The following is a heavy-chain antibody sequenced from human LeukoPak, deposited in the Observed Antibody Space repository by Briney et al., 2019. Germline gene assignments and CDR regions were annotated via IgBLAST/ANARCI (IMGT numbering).Heavy chain of an antibody. CDR1: GFSFSNYA. Sequence: GGSLRLSCAASGFSFSNYAMSWVRQAPGKGLEWVSGVTSGGGHIYYADFVKGRFTISRDDSKNTLFLQMDSLRVEDTAVYYCAKGPAMVRGTFDPWGQGTLVTVSS. J-gene: IGHJ5*02. CDR3: AKGPAMVRGTFDP. D-gene: IGHD3-10*01. V-gene: IGHV3-23*01. CDR2: VTSGGGHI.